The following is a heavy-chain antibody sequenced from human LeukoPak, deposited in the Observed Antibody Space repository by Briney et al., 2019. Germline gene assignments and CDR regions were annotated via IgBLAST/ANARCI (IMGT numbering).Heavy chain of an antibody. CDR2: IIPIFGTP. D-gene: IGHD1-26*01. V-gene: IGHV1-69*06. CDR3: ARVPSNEWELQNWYLDL. J-gene: IGHJ2*01. Sequence: SVKVSCKASRGTFSSYAISWVRQAPGQGLEWMGGIIPIFGTPNYAQKFQGRVTITADKSTSAAYMELSSLRSEDTAVYYCARVPSNEWELQNWYLDLWGRGTQVTVSS. CDR1: RGTFSSYA.